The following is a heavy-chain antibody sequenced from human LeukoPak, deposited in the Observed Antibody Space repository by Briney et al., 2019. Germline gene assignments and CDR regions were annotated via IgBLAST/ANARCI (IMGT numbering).Heavy chain of an antibody. Sequence: ASVKVSCKASGYTFTSYGISWVRQAPGQGLEWMGWISAYNGNTNYAQKLQGRATMTTDTSTSTAYMELRSLRSDDTAVYYCARDEWELLREGTSFDYWGQGTLVTVSS. D-gene: IGHD1-26*01. CDR2: ISAYNGNT. J-gene: IGHJ4*02. CDR3: ARDEWELLREGTSFDY. CDR1: GYTFTSYG. V-gene: IGHV1-18*01.